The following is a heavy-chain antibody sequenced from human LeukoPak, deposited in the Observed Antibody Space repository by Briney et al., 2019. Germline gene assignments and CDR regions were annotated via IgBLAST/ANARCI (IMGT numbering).Heavy chain of an antibody. Sequence: GGSLRLSCTASGFTFGDYAMSWFRQAPGKGLEWVGFIRSKAYGGTTEYAASVKGRFTISRDDSKSIAYLQMNSLKTEDTAVYYCTRALELWFGELLYPTDFDYWGQGTLVTVSS. D-gene: IGHD3-10*01. J-gene: IGHJ4*02. V-gene: IGHV3-49*03. CDR2: IRSKAYGGTT. CDR3: TRALELWFGELLYPTDFDY. CDR1: GFTFGDYA.